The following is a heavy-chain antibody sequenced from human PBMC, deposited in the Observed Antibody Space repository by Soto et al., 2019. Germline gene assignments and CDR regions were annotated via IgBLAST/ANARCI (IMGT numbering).Heavy chain of an antibody. D-gene: IGHD6-13*01. J-gene: IGHJ4*02. CDR3: AKDPSRGYSSS. CDR2: ISGSGGST. V-gene: IGHV3-23*01. Sequence: PGGSLRLSCAASGFTFSSYLMHWVRQAPGKGLEWVSAISGSGGSTYYADSVKGRFTISRDNSKNTLYLQMNSLRAEDTAVYYCAKDPSRGYSSSWSQGTLVTVSS. CDR1: GFTFSSYL.